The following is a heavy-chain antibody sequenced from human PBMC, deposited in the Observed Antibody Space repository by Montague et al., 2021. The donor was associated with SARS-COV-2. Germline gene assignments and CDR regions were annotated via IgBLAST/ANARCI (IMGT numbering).Heavy chain of an antibody. CDR2: IYSGGSST. D-gene: IGHD3-22*01. V-gene: IGHV3-23*03. CDR1: GFTFNSYA. CDR3: AKTHRYYNRNFDY. Sequence: SLRLSCAASGFTFNSYAMSWVRQAPGKGLEWVSIIYSGGSSTCYADSVKGRFTISRDNSKNTLYLQMNSMIAEDTAVYYCAKTHRYYNRNFDYWCQGTLVTVSS. J-gene: IGHJ4*02.